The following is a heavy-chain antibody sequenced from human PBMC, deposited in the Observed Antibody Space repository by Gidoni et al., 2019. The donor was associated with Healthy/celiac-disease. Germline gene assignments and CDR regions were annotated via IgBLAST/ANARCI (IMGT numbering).Heavy chain of an antibody. CDR1: GGAISSGSEY. CDR3: ARVTTEYYYGMDV. Sequence: QVQLQESAPGLVEPSQTLSLTCTVSGGAISSGSEYWSWMRQPAGKGLEWVVRTYTSGSTNYNPYTKSRVTISVDTSKNQFSLKLSSVTAAATAVYYCARVTTEYYYGMDVWGQGTTVTVSS. J-gene: IGHJ6*02. D-gene: IGHD4-4*01. CDR2: TYTSGST. V-gene: IGHV4-61*02.